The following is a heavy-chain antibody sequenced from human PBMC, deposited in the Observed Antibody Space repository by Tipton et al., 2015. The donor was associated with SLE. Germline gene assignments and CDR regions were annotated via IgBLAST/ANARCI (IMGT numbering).Heavy chain of an antibody. CDR2: ISGSGGST. V-gene: IGHV3-23*01. CDR1: GFTFSSYA. D-gene: IGHD6-19*01. J-gene: IGHJ6*02. CDR3: AKDGQWLVRFYSYGMDV. Sequence: SLRLSCAASGFTFSSYAMSWVRQAPGKGLEWVSAISGSGGSTYYADSVKGRFTISRDNSKNTLYLQMNSLRAEDTAVYYCAKDGQWLVRFYSYGMDVWGQGTTVTVSS.